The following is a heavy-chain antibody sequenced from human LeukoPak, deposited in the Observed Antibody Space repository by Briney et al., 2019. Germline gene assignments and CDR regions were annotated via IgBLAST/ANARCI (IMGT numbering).Heavy chain of an antibody. CDR1: GGSTTGYF. CDR2: VYYKWDT. CDR3: ARHVTVTYDAFDL. V-gene: IGHV4-59*08. J-gene: IGHJ3*01. Sequence: PSETLSLTCSVSGGSTTGYFWTWIRQPPGKGPEWIGYVYYKWDTSYSPSLDSRVSISVDTSKKQFSLKLNSVTAADTAMYYCARHVTVTYDAFDLWGQGTMVTVSS. D-gene: IGHD4-11*01.